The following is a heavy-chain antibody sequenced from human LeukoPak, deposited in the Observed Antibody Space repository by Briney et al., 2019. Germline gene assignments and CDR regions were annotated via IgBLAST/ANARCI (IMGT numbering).Heavy chain of an antibody. CDR1: GFSVSNNY. Sequence: PGGSLRLSCAASGFSVSNNYMTWVRQAPGKGLEYVSAISSNGDNTYYADSVKGRFTISRDNSKNTLYLQMSSLRADDTAVYYCVRGTGYWGQGTLVTVSS. CDR3: VRGTGY. V-gene: IGHV3-64D*06. J-gene: IGHJ4*02. CDR2: ISSNGDNT.